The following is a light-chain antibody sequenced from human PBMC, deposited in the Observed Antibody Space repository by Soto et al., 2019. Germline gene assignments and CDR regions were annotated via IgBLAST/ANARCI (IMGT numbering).Light chain of an antibody. V-gene: IGLV2-14*01. CDR1: SSDVGSYNY. CDR2: EVS. Sequence: SVLTQPASVSGSPGQSVTISCTGTSSDVGSYNYVSWYQLHPGKAPKLMIYEVSNRPSGVSNRFSGSKSGDTASLTISGLQAEDEADYYCSSYTTRTTLYVFGTGTKLTVL. J-gene: IGLJ1*01. CDR3: SSYTTRTTLYV.